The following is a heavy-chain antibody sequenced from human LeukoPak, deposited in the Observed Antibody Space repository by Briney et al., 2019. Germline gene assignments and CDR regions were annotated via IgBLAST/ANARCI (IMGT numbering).Heavy chain of an antibody. CDR1: GFTFSTYS. V-gene: IGHV3-48*02. CDR2: ISSSSSTI. Sequence: GGSLRLSCAASGFTFSTYSMSWVRQAPGEGLEWVLYISSSSSTIYSADSVKSRFTISSNNAENSLYLQMNSLRDEDTAVYYCARSPFYSQYYFDYWGQGTLVTVSS. J-gene: IGHJ4*02. CDR3: ARSPFYSQYYFDY. D-gene: IGHD4-11*01.